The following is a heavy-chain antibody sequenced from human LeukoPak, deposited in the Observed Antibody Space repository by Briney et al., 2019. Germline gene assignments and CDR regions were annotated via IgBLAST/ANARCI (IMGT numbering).Heavy chain of an antibody. CDR1: GFTFSSYG. CDR2: IRYDGSNK. J-gene: IGHJ6*03. Sequence: GGSLRLSCAASGFTFSSYGMHWVRQAPGKGLEWVAFIRYDGSNKYYADSVKGRFTISRDNAKNSLYLQMNSLRAEDTAVYYCAAEGPTGTTQRDYYYYYMDVWGKGTTVTVSS. D-gene: IGHD1-1*01. CDR3: AAEGPTGTTQRDYYYYYMDV. V-gene: IGHV3-30*02.